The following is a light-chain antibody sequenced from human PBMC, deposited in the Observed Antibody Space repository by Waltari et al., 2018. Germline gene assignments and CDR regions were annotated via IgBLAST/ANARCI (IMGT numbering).Light chain of an antibody. V-gene: IGKV1-33*01. J-gene: IGKJ4*01. CDR2: GAS. CDR3: QQYDNLPLT. CDR1: QDISDR. Sequence: DIQMTQSPSSLSASVGDRVTVTFQASQDISDRLNWYQQKPGKPPNLLIYGASNLEIGIPSRFSGGGSGTEFTFTISTLQPEDFATYYCQQYDNLPLTFGGGTRVDIK.